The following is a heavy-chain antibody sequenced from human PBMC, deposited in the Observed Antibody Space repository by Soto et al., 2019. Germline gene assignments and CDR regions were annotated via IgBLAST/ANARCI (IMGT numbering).Heavy chain of an antibody. D-gene: IGHD7-27*01. Sequence: ASVKVSCKASGFTFSSSAVHWVRQAPGQGLEWMGWMDPNNGNTTYAQKFQGRVTISRDTSTSTAYMELSSLRSEDTAVYYCGRGPRNWGVDYWGQGTLVTVSS. CDR2: MDPNNGNT. V-gene: IGHV1-8*03. CDR3: GRGPRNWGVDY. CDR1: GFTFSSSA. J-gene: IGHJ4*02.